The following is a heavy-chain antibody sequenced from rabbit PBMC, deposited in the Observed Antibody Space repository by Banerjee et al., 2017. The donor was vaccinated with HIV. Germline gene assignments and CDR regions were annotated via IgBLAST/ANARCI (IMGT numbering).Heavy chain of an antibody. J-gene: IGHJ4*01. CDR2: IYNGDGIT. CDR3: AKDRGYGSAMFNL. CDR1: GFDFSSNA. V-gene: IGHV1S47*01. Sequence: QQQLEESGGGLVKPGGTLTLTCKASGFDFSSNAMCWVRQAPGKRPEWIACIYNGDGITYYASWAKGRFTISKTSSTTVTLQMTSLTAADTATYFCAKDRGYGSAMFNLWGQGTLVTVS. D-gene: IGHD5-1*01.